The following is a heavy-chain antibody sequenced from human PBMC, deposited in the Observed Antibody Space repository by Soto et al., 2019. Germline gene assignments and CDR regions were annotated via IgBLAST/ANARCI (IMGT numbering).Heavy chain of an antibody. Sequence: GGSLRLSCAASGFTFSSYAMHWVRQAPGKGLEWVAVISYDGSNKYYADSVKGRFTISRDNSKNTLYLQMNSLRAEDTAVYYCARELSVVFDYWGQGTLVTVSS. V-gene: IGHV3-30*04. CDR1: GFTFSSYA. CDR3: ARELSVVFDY. CDR2: ISYDGSNK. J-gene: IGHJ4*02. D-gene: IGHD3-22*01.